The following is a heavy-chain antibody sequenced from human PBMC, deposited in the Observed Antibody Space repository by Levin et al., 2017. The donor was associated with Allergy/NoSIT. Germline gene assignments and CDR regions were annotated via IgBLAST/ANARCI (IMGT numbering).Heavy chain of an antibody. CDR1: GFSLSNARMG. J-gene: IGHJ3*02. D-gene: IGHD1-1*01. Sequence: SGPTLVKPTETLTLTCTVSGFSLSNARMGVSWIRQPPGKALEWLAHIFSNDEKSYSTSLKSRLTISKGTSKSQVVLTMTNMDPVDTATYYCARPTTGTFAGAFDIWGQGTMVTVSS. CDR3: ARPTTGTFAGAFDI. CDR2: IFSNDEK. V-gene: IGHV2-26*01.